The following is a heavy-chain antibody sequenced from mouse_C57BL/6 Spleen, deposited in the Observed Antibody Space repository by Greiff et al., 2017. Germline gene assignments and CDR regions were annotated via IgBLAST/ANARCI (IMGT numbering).Heavy chain of an antibody. CDR2: INPNYGTT. CDR1: GYSFTDYN. J-gene: IGHJ1*03. D-gene: IGHD3-3*01. Sequence: VHVKQSGPELVKPGASVKISCKASGYSFTDYNMNWVKQSNGKSLEWIGVINPNYGTTSYNQKFKGKATLTVDQSSSTAYMQLNSLTSEDSAVYYCAREGTLRDWYFDVWGTGTTVTVSS. V-gene: IGHV1-39*01. CDR3: AREGTLRDWYFDV.